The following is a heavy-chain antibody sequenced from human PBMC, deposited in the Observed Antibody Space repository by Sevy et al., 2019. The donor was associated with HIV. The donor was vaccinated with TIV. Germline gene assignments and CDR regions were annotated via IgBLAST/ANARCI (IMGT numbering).Heavy chain of an antibody. CDR2: IRSKAYGGTT. D-gene: IGHD3-22*01. J-gene: IGHJ4*02. CDR1: GFTFGDYA. CDR3: TKSYDSSGYYPRVVY. V-gene: IGHV3-49*04. Sequence: GESLKISCTASGFTFGDYAMSWVRQAPGKGLEWVGFIRSKAYGGTTEYAASVKGRFTISRDDPKSIAYLQMNSLKTEDTAVYYCTKSYDSSGYYPRVVYWGQGTLVTVSS.